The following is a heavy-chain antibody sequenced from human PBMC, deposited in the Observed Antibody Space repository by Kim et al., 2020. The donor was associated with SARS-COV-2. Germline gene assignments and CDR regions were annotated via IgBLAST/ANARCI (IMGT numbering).Heavy chain of an antibody. J-gene: IGHJ6*02. CDR1: GYTFTSYG. CDR3: ASGYGSGSYYNVPYYYGMDV. CDR2: ISAYNGNT. V-gene: IGHV1-18*01. Sequence: ASVKVSCKASGYTFTSYGISWVRQAPGQGLEWMGWISAYNGNTNYAQKLQGRVTMTTDTSTSTAYMELRSLRSDDTAVYYCASGYGSGSYYNVPYYYGMDVWGQGTTVTVSS. D-gene: IGHD3-10*01.